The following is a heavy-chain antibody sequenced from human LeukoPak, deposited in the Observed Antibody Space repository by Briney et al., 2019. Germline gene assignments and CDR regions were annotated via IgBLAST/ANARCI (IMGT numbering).Heavy chain of an antibody. CDR3: AKGQYSSSWSGVRRNWFDP. D-gene: IGHD6-13*01. Sequence: PGGSLRLSCAASGFTFSSYAMSWVRQTPGKGLEWVSAISGSGGSTYYADSVKGRFTISRDNSKNTLYLQMNSLRAEDTAVYYCAKGQYSSSWSGVRRNWFDPWGQGTLVTVSS. V-gene: IGHV3-23*01. CDR2: ISGSGGST. J-gene: IGHJ5*02. CDR1: GFTFSSYA.